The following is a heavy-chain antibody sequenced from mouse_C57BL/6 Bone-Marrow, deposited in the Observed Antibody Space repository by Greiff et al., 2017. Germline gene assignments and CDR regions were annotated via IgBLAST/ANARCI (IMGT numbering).Heavy chain of an antibody. Sequence: QVQLQQSGPELVKPGASVKISCKASGYAFSSSWMNWVKQRPGKGLEWIGRIYPGDGDTNYNGKFKGKATLTADKSSSTAYMQLSSLTSEDSAVYFCARSGLRIDYWGQGTTLTVSS. CDR1: GYAFSSSW. J-gene: IGHJ2*01. V-gene: IGHV1-82*01. CDR3: ARSGLRIDY. CDR2: IYPGDGDT. D-gene: IGHD1-3*01.